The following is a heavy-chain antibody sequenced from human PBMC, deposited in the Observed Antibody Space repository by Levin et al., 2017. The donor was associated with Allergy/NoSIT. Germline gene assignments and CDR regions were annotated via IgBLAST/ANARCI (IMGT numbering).Heavy chain of an antibody. D-gene: IGHD2-2*03. CDR1: GFSFGDYD. CDR2: IRTKAFGETT. Sequence: GESLKISCPASGFSFGDYDMSWFRQAPGKGLEWVGFIRTKAFGETTDFAASVKGRFTISRDDSKSIAYLQMNSLKSEDTGVYYCTSASRSRVWIGRAAYDLWGQGTMVTVSS. V-gene: IGHV3-49*03. J-gene: IGHJ3*01. CDR3: TSASRSRVWIGRAAYDL.